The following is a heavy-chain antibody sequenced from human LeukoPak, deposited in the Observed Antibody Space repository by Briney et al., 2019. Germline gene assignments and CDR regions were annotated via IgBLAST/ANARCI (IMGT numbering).Heavy chain of an antibody. CDR3: ARFFWSGSKRLDY. Sequence: SQTLSLTCAISGDSVSRNSVAWNWIRQSPSRGLEWLGRTYYGSKWYNDYALFVESRITINPDTSKNQFSLKLNSVTAADTAVYYCARFFWSGSKRLDYWGQGTVVTVSS. D-gene: IGHD3-3*01. CDR2: TYYGSKWYN. CDR1: GDSVSRNSVA. J-gene: IGHJ4*02. V-gene: IGHV6-1*01.